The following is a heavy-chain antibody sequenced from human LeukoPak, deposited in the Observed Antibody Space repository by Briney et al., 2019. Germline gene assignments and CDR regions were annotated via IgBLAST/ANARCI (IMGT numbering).Heavy chain of an antibody. V-gene: IGHV3-33*01. D-gene: IGHD2-21*01. CDR1: GFTFNSYA. Sequence: GGSLRLSCVASGFTFNSYAMHWVRQAPGKGLEWVALIWFDGTNKYYADSVKGRFTISRDNSKNTLYLQLNSLRAEDTAVYFCGRDRYSSRYSDYWGQGTLVTVSS. CDR2: IWFDGTNK. CDR3: GRDRYSSRYSDY. J-gene: IGHJ4*02.